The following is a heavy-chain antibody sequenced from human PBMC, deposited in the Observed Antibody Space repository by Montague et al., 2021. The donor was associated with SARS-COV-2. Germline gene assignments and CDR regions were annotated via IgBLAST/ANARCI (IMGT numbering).Heavy chain of an antibody. CDR3: ARDGNGYGFDY. D-gene: IGHD5-12*01. V-gene: IGHV3-48*03. CDR2: ISSSGSST. J-gene: IGHJ4*02. Sequence: SLRLSCPASRFTFSSYEMNWVRQAPGKGLEWVSYISSSGSSTYYADSVKGRFTISRDNAKNSLYLQMNNLRAEDTAIYYCARDGNGYGFDYWGQGTLVTVSS. CDR1: RFTFSSYE.